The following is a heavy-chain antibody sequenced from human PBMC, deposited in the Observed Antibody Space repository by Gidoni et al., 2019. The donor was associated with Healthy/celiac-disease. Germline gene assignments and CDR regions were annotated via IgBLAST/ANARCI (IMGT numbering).Heavy chain of an antibody. CDR1: GGPISRGSYY. V-gene: IGHV4-61*02. CDR2: IYTSGST. J-gene: IGHJ4*02. D-gene: IGHD1-26*01. Sequence: QVQLQESGPGLVKPSQTLSLTCTVSGGPISRGSYYWSWIRQPAGKGLEWIGRIYTSGSTNDNPSLKSRVTISVDTSKNQFSLKLSSVTAADTAVYYCARERRYSGSYYADYWGQGTLVTVSS. CDR3: ARERRYSGSYYADY.